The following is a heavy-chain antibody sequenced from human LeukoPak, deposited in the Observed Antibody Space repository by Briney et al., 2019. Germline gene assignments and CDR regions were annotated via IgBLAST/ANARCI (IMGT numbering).Heavy chain of an antibody. V-gene: IGHV3-23*01. CDR2: ISGCGGST. D-gene: IGHD4-11*01. J-gene: IGHJ6*02. CDR1: GFTFSSYA. CDR3: AKGDYTPYYYYGMDV. Sequence: GGSLRLSCAASGFTFSSYAMSWVRQAPGKGLEWVSAISGCGGSTYYADSVKGRFTIPRDNSKNTLYLQMNSLRAEDTAVYYCAKGDYTPYYYYGMDVWDQGTTVTVSS.